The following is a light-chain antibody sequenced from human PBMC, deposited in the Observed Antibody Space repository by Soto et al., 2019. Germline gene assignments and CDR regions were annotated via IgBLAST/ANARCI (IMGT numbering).Light chain of an antibody. Sequence: EIVMTQSPATLSVSPGERATLSCRASQSIMFSLAWYQQKPGQAPRLLISGASTRATGIPARFSGSGSAKEFTLTISSLQSEDFAVYYCQQYYDWPPLTFGGGTKVEIK. V-gene: IGKV3-15*01. J-gene: IGKJ4*01. CDR2: GAS. CDR3: QQYYDWPPLT. CDR1: QSIMFS.